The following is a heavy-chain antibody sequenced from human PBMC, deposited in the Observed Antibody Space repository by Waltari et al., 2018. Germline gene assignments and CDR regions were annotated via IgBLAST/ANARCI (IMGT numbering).Heavy chain of an antibody. CDR1: GGSSSGYY. Sequence: QVQLQQSGAGLLKPSETLSLTCAVYGGSSSGYYWTWIRQPPGKGLEWIGEINHSGSTNYNPSLKSRVTISVDTSKNQFSLKLSSVTAADTAVYYCARGGGDSYYYYYYMDVWGKGTTVTVYS. CDR2: INHSGST. J-gene: IGHJ6*03. V-gene: IGHV4-34*01. CDR3: ARGGGDSYYYYYYMDV. D-gene: IGHD2-21*01.